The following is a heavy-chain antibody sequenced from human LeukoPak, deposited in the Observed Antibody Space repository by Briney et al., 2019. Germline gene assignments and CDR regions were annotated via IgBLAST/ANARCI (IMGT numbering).Heavy chain of an antibody. D-gene: IGHD3-9*01. CDR3: ARRYYDISNRSTDGMDV. Sequence: SETLSLTCAVYGGSFSGYYWSWIRQPPGKGLEWIGEINHSGGTNYNPSLKSRVTISVDTSKNQFSLKLSSVTAADTAVYYRARRYYDISNRSTDGMDVWGKGTTVTVSS. CDR2: INHSGGT. J-gene: IGHJ6*04. CDR1: GGSFSGYY. V-gene: IGHV4-34*01.